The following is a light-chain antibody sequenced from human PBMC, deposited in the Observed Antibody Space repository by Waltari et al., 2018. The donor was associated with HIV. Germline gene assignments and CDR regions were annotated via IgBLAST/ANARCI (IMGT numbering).Light chain of an antibody. CDR1: TSDVGSYNL. Sequence: QSALTQPGSVSGSPGQSITISCPGSTSDVGSYNLVSWYQQHPGKAPKLLIYEVVKRPSGISNRFSGSKSDNTASLTISGLQADDEADYYCCSYAGSTTLMFGGGTKLTVL. CDR2: EVV. CDR3: CSYAGSTTLM. V-gene: IGLV2-23*02. J-gene: IGLJ3*02.